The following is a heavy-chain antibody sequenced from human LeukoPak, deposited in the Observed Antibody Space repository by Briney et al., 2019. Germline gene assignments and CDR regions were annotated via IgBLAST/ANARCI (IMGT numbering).Heavy chain of an antibody. V-gene: IGHV4-59*01. CDR3: ARTYYIYGLY. Sequence: SETLSLTCTVSGGSISNYHWNWFRQSPGKGLEWIGDISYSGDTNYNPSLKSRVTISLDTSKNQFSLKLSSVAAADTAVYYCARTYYIYGLYWGQGTPVTVSS. D-gene: IGHD5-18*01. CDR2: ISYSGDT. J-gene: IGHJ4*02. CDR1: GGSISNYH.